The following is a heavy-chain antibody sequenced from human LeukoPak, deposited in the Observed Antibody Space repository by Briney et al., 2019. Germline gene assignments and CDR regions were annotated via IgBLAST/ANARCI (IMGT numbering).Heavy chain of an antibody. J-gene: IGHJ6*03. Sequence: GASVKVSCKASGYTSTSYGISWVRQAPGQGLEWMGWISAYNGNTNYAQKLQGRVTMTTDTSTSTAYMELRSLRSDDTAVYYCARGLPTGGYYYYYMDVWGKGTTVTVSS. CDR3: ARGLPTGGYYYYYMDV. D-gene: IGHD3-10*01. V-gene: IGHV1-18*01. CDR1: GYTSTSYG. CDR2: ISAYNGNT.